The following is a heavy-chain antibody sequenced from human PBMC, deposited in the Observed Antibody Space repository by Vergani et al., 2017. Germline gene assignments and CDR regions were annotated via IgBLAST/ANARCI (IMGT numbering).Heavy chain of an antibody. CDR1: GGSFSGYY. J-gene: IGHJ4*02. CDR3: ARHGRRRIMIFGVVIKANYFDY. V-gene: IGHV4-34*01. CDR2: INHSGST. Sequence: QVQLQQWGAGLLKPSETLSLTCAVYGGSFSGYYWSWIRQPPGKGLEWIGEINHSGSTNYNPSLKSRVTISVDTSKNQFSLKLSSVTAADTAVYYCARHGRRRIMIFGVVIKANYFDYWGQGTLVTVSS. D-gene: IGHD3-3*01.